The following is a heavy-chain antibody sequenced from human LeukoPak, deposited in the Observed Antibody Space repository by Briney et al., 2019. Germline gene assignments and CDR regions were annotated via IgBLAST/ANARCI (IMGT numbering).Heavy chain of an antibody. Sequence: GESLKISCKGSGYRFSMSWIAWVRQMPGKGLGWMGIVLPGDSDTRYSPSFRGQVTISADKSINTAYVQWSSLKASDTAMYYCATLRGDAALIAGSDAFDFWGQGTMVTVSS. J-gene: IGHJ3*01. CDR1: GYRFSMSW. CDR3: ATLRGDAALIAGSDAFDF. V-gene: IGHV5-51*01. D-gene: IGHD5-18*01. CDR2: VLPGDSDT.